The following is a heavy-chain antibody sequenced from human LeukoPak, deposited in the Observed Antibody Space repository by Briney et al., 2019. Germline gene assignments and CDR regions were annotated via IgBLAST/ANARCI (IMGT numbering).Heavy chain of an antibody. CDR3: ATGGGGAFDI. CDR2: IKEDGSEK. Sequence: GGSLRLSCAASGFTFSSYWMSWVRQAPGKGLEWVANIKEDGSEKYYVDSVKGRFTISRDNAKNSLYLQLNSLRGEDTAVYYCATGGGGAFDIWGQGTMVTVSS. D-gene: IGHD3-10*01. J-gene: IGHJ3*02. CDR1: GFTFSSYW. V-gene: IGHV3-7*01.